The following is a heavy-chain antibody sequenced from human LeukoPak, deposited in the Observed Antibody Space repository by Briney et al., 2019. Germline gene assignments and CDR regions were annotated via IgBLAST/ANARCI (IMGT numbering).Heavy chain of an antibody. Sequence: PGWSLPHSCPASRFTYSSYIFHSLRPATSKGRAWVSPINSCSTNLYYPGSVKGGFTISRDNAKNSLYLQMNSLRAEDTAVYYCARSYCYGFWVPFDYWGQGTLVTVSS. CDR1: RFTYSSYI. CDR3: ARSYCYGFWVPFDY. CDR2: INSCSTNL. D-gene: IGHD3-10*01. V-gene: IGHV3-21*01. J-gene: IGHJ4*02.